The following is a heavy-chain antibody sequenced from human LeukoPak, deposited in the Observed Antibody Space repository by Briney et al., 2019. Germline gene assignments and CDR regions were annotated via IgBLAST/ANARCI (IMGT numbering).Heavy chain of an antibody. D-gene: IGHD3-3*01. V-gene: IGHV4-30-2*01. J-gene: IGHJ4*02. CDR1: GGSISSGGYY. CDR3: ARELNNDPYYDFWSGYYAFDY. Sequence: SQTLSLTCTVSGGSISSGGYYWSWIRQPPGKGLEWIGYIHHSGSTYYNPSLKSRVTISVDRSKNQFSLKLSSVTAADTAVYYCARELNNDPYYDFWSGYYAFDYWGQGTLVTVSS. CDR2: IHHSGST.